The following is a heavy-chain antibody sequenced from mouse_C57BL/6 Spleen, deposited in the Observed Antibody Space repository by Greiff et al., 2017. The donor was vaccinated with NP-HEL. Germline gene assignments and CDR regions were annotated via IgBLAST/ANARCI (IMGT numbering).Heavy chain of an antibody. D-gene: IGHD2-4*01. Sequence: QVQLQQSGAELVRPGSSVKLSCKASGYTFTSYWMHWVKQRPIQGLEWIGNIDPSDSETHYNQKFKDKATLTVDKSSSTAYMQLSSLTSEDSAVYYCARVDDYDEGYYFDYWGQGTTLTVSS. CDR1: GYTFTSYW. V-gene: IGHV1-52*01. CDR3: ARVDDYDEGYYFDY. CDR2: IDPSDSET. J-gene: IGHJ2*01.